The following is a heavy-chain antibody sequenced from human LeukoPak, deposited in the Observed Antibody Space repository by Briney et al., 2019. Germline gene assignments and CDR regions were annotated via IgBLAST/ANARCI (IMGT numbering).Heavy chain of an antibody. D-gene: IGHD3-10*01. CDR1: GFTFSSYS. Sequence: GGSLRLSCAASGFTFSSYSMNWVRQAPGKGLEWVSYISSSSSTIYYADSVKGRFTISRDNAKNSLYLQMNSLRAGDTAVYYCARVFGLSLDYYYYYYMDVWGKGTTVTVSS. CDR2: ISSSSSTI. V-gene: IGHV3-48*01. CDR3: ARVFGLSLDYYYYYYMDV. J-gene: IGHJ6*03.